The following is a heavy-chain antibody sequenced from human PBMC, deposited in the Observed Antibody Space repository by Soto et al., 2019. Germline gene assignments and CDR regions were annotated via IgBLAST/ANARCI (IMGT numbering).Heavy chain of an antibody. V-gene: IGHV3-30*18. Sequence: QVQLVESGGGVVQPGRSLRLSCAASGFTFSSYGMHWVRQAPGKGLEWVAVISYDGSNKYYADSVKCRFTISRDNSKNTLYLQMNSLRAEDTAVYYCAKAPLNLRFLEWLLYFDYWGQGTLVTVSS. CDR3: AKAPLNLRFLEWLLYFDY. D-gene: IGHD3-3*01. J-gene: IGHJ4*02. CDR1: GFTFSSYG. CDR2: ISYDGSNK.